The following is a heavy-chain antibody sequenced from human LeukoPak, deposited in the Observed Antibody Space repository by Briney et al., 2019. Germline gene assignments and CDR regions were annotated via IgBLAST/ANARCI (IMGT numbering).Heavy chain of an antibody. Sequence: GSLRLSCAASGFTFSSYAMHWVRQAPGKGLEWVAVISYDGSNKYYADSVKGRFTISRDNSKNTLYLQMNSLRAEDTAVYYCARDCYRSGPPDYWGQGTLVTVSS. V-gene: IGHV3-30-3*01. CDR2: ISYDGSNK. D-gene: IGHD2-15*01. CDR1: GFTFSSYA. CDR3: ARDCYRSGPPDY. J-gene: IGHJ4*02.